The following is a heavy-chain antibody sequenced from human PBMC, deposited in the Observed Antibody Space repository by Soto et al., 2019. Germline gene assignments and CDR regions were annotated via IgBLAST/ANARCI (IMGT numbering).Heavy chain of an antibody. J-gene: IGHJ6*02. D-gene: IGHD3-3*01. CDR2: IYSGGST. CDR1: GFTFSSNY. V-gene: IGHV3-53*01. Sequence: GGSLRLSCAASGFTFSSNYMSWVRQAPGKGLEWVSVIYSGGSTYYADSVKGRFTISRDNSKNTLYLQMNSLRAEDTAVYYCARASGPPAGYYYYGMDVWGQGTTVTVSS. CDR3: ARASGPPAGYYYYGMDV.